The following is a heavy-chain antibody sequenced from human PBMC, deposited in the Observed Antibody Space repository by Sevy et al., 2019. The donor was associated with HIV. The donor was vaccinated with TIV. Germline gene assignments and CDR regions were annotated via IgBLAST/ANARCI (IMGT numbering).Heavy chain of an antibody. Sequence: GGSLRLSCAASGFTFSRYAMNWVRQAPGKGLEWVAVISSDGRNKYYADSVKARFTMSRDNSKNTLYLQMNSLRSEDTALYYCARDKGESSSSFLGELSYWGQGTLVTVSS. D-gene: IGHD3-16*02. V-gene: IGHV3-30*04. CDR1: GFTFSRYA. CDR2: ISSDGRNK. J-gene: IGHJ4*02. CDR3: ARDKGESSSSFLGELSY.